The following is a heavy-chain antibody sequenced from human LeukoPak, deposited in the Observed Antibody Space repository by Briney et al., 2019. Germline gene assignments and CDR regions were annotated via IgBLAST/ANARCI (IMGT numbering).Heavy chain of an antibody. D-gene: IGHD3-9*01. CDR1: GGSISSGGYS. J-gene: IGHJ4*02. V-gene: IGHV4-30-2*01. CDR2: IYHSGST. Sequence: SQTLSLTCAVSGGSISSGGYSWSWIRQPPGKGLEWIGYIYHSGSTYYNPSLKSRVTISIDRSKNQFSLKLSSVTAADTAVYFCARGRQYEILTGFDYWGQGTLVTVSS. CDR3: ARGRQYEILTGFDY.